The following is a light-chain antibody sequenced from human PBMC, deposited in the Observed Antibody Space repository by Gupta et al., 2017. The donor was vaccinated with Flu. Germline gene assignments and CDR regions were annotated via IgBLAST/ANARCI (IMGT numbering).Light chain of an antibody. V-gene: IGKV3-20*01. CDR3: QKYGTAPPFT. Sequence: IVLTQSPGTLSLSPGERATLSCRASQSVSSSYLAWYRQKPGQAPRLLIYGASSRATGIPDRFIGSGSGTDFTLTISRLEPEDFSVDYCQKYGTAPPFTFGPGTKVDIK. J-gene: IGKJ3*01. CDR1: QSVSSSY. CDR2: GAS.